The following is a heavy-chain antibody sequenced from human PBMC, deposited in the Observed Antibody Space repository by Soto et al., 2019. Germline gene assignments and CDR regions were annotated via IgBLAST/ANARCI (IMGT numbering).Heavy chain of an antibody. Sequence: SETLSLTCTVSGGSISNYYWVWIRQPPGKRLEWIGYIYSSGSTNYNLSLKSRVTISLDTSKNQFSLKLYSVTAADTAVYYCARRAAEAGTFDDWGQRTLVTVSS. D-gene: IGHD6-13*01. J-gene: IGHJ4*02. V-gene: IGHV4-4*09. CDR3: ARRAAEAGTFDD. CDR1: GGSISNYY. CDR2: IYSSGST.